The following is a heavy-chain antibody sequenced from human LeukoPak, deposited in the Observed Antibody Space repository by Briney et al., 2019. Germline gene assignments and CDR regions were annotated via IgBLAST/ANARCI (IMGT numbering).Heavy chain of an antibody. CDR2: INSDGSST. V-gene: IGHV3-74*01. CDR1: GFTFSSYW. Sequence: GGSLRLPCAASGFTFSSYWMHWVRHAPGKGLVWVSRINSDGSSTSYADSVKGRFTISRDNAKNTLYLQMNSLRAEDTAVYYCARDCRGDCYSFDYWGQGTLVTVSS. CDR3: ARDCRGDCYSFDY. J-gene: IGHJ4*02. D-gene: IGHD2-21*02.